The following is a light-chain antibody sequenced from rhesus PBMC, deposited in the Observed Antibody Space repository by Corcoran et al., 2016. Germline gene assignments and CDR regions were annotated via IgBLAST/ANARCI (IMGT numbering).Light chain of an antibody. Sequence: DIQMTQSPSSLSASVGDTVTITCQASQGISKYLAWYHHKPGKTPKPLIYDASTLQSGVPSRVSGSGSGTEFTLTISSLQPEDFGTYYCQQHNNYPFTFGPGTKLDIK. CDR3: QQHNNYPFT. CDR2: DAS. CDR1: QGISKY. V-gene: IGKV1-25*01. J-gene: IGKJ3*01.